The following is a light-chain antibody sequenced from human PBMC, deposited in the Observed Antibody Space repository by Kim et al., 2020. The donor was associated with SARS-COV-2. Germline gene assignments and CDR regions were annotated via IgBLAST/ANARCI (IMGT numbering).Light chain of an antibody. CDR1: SSDVGGYNY. CDR2: DVS. CDR3: CSYAGSYV. V-gene: IGLV2-11*01. Sequence: SPGKSVTIYCTGTSSDVGGYNYVSWYRQHPGKAPKLVIYDVSKRPAGVPDRFSGSKSGNTASLTISGLQAEDEADYYCCSYAGSYVFGTGTKVTVL. J-gene: IGLJ1*01.